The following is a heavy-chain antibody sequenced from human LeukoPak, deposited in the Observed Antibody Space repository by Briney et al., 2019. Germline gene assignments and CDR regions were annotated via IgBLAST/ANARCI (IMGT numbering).Heavy chain of an antibody. V-gene: IGHV3-49*03. CDR1: GFTFGDYA. J-gene: IGHJ6*03. CDR3: TREGSAAAGTHYYYYYYMDV. Sequence: PGGSLRLSCTASGFTFGDYAMSWFRQAPGKGLEWVGFIRSKAYGGTTEYAASVKGRFTISRDDSKSIAYLQMNSLKTEDTAVYYCTREGSAAAGTHYYYYYYMDVWGKGTTVTVSS. CDR2: IRSKAYGGTT. D-gene: IGHD6-13*01.